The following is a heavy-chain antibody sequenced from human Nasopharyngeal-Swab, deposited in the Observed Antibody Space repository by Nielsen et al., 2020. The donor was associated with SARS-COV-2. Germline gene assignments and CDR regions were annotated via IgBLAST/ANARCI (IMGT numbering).Heavy chain of an antibody. CDR1: GFTFSSYA. Sequence: GESLKISCAASGFTFSSYAMRWVRQAPGKGLEWVSAISGSGGSTYYADSVKGRFTISRDNSKNTLYLQMNSLRAEDTAVYYCAKVISTYYYDSSGYYYVAPHDDFDIWGQGTMVTVSS. CDR2: ISGSGGST. D-gene: IGHD3-22*01. V-gene: IGHV3-23*01. J-gene: IGHJ3*02. CDR3: AKVISTYYYDSSGYYYVAPHDDFDI.